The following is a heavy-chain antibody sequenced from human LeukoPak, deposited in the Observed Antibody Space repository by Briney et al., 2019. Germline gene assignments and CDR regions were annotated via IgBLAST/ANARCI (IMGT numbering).Heavy chain of an antibody. CDR1: GFTFSSYS. CDR3: ARDIAAAGPGPGGYGMDV. D-gene: IGHD6-13*01. Sequence: GGSLRLSCAASGFTFSSYSMNWVRQAPGKGLEWVSSISSSSSYIYYADSVKGRFTISRDNAKNSLYVQMNSLRAEDTAVYYCARDIAAAGPGPGGYGMDVWGKGTTVTVSS. J-gene: IGHJ6*04. V-gene: IGHV3-21*01. CDR2: ISSSSSYI.